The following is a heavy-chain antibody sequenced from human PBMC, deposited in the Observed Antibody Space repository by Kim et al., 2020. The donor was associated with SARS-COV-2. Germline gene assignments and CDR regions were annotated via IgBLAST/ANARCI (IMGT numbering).Heavy chain of an antibody. J-gene: IGHJ4*02. Sequence: GGSLRLSCAASGFTFSDYYMSWIRQAPGKGLEWVSYISSSGSTIYYADSVKGRFTISRDNAKNSLYLQMNSLRAEDTAVYYCARGYSSGWLRDYYFDYWGQGTLVTVSS. V-gene: IGHV3-11*01. CDR1: GFTFSDYY. D-gene: IGHD6-19*01. CDR2: ISSSGSTI. CDR3: ARGYSSGWLRDYYFDY.